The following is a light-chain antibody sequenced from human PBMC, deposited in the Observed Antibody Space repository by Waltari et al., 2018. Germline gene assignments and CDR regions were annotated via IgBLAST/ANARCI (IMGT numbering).Light chain of an antibody. V-gene: IGKV4-1*01. CDR1: QNILYNSNNRNY. CDR3: QQYYSTWT. Sequence: DIVMTQSPDSLAVSLGERATVNCKSSQNILYNSNNRNYLAWYQQKPGQPPKLLIYWASTRESGVPDRFSGSGSGTDFTLTISSLQAEDVAVYFCQQYYSTWTFGQGTKVEIK. CDR2: WAS. J-gene: IGKJ1*01.